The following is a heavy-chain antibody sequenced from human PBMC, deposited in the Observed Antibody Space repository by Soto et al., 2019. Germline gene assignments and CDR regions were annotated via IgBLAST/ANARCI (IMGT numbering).Heavy chain of an antibody. CDR1: GYTLTELS. CDR3: ATDASYYYDSSGYYMSDY. D-gene: IGHD3-22*01. CDR2: FDPEDGET. V-gene: IGHV1-24*01. Sequence: ASVKVSCKVSGYTLTELSMHWVRQAPGKGLEWMGGFDPEDGETIYAQKLQGRVTMTEDTSTDTAYMELSRLRSEDTAVYYCATDASYYYDSSGYYMSDYWGQGTLVTVSS. J-gene: IGHJ4*02.